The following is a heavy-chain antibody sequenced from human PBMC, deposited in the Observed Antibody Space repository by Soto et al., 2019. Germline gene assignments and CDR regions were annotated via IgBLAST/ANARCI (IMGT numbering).Heavy chain of an antibody. CDR2: IYYSGST. Sequence: PSETLSLTCTVSGDSFSSGGYYWSWIRQHPGKGQEWIGYIYYSGSTYYNPSLKSRVTISVDTSKKQFSLKLSSVTAADTAVYYCARAGHAGYCSSTSCPNWFDPWGQGTLVTVSS. J-gene: IGHJ5*02. CDR1: GDSFSSGGYY. CDR3: ARAGHAGYCSSTSCPNWFDP. V-gene: IGHV4-31*03. D-gene: IGHD2-2*01.